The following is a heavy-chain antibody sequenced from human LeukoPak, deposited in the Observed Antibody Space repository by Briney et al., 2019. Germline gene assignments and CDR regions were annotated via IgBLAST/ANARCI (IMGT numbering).Heavy chain of an antibody. Sequence: SETLSLTCTVSGGPISSYYWSWIRQPPGKGLEWIGYIYYSGSTNYNPSLKSRVTISVDTSKNQFSLKLSSVTAADTAVYYCARGILLRDSSGESWFDPWGQGTLVTVSS. CDR3: ARGILLRDSSGESWFDP. D-gene: IGHD3-22*01. V-gene: IGHV4-59*01. CDR1: GGPISSYY. J-gene: IGHJ5*02. CDR2: IYYSGST.